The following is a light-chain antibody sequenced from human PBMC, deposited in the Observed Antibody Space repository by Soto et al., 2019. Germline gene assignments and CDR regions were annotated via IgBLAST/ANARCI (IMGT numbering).Light chain of an antibody. CDR3: MQSTHWPPYT. J-gene: IGKJ2*01. CDR2: KYS. V-gene: IGKV2-30*01. CDR1: QSLVCSDGDTY. Sequence: DVVMTQSPLSLSVILGQPASISCRSSQSLVCSDGDTYLNWFQQRPGQSPRRLIYKYSNRDSVVPDRFCGSWSGTDFTLKISWLESYHFGIYCCMQSTHWPPYTFGQGNKVEMK.